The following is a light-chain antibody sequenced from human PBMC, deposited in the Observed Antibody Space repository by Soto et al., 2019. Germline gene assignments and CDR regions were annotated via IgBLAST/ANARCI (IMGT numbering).Light chain of an antibody. CDR3: QNYNSAPRT. CDR1: PDISNS. Sequence: DIQMTQSPSSLSASVGDRVTITCRASPDISNSLAWYQQKPGKVPKVLIYATSILQSGVPARFSGSGSGTDFTLTISSLQPEDVATYYCQNYNSAPRTLGGGTKVEI. V-gene: IGKV1-27*01. CDR2: ATS. J-gene: IGKJ4*01.